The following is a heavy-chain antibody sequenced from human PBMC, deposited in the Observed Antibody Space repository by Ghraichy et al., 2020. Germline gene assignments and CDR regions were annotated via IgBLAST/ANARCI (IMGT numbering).Heavy chain of an antibody. CDR3: ARDHKSMGGLI. Sequence: GGSLRLSCAGSGFTFRSYWMSWVRQAPGKGLEWVANIKRDGSEKYYVDSVKGRFTVSRDNAKNSLYLQMNSLRAEDTAVYYCARDHKSMGGLIWGQGTMVTVSS. CDR2: IKRDGSEK. V-gene: IGHV3-7*01. D-gene: IGHD2/OR15-2a*01. CDR1: GFTFRSYW. J-gene: IGHJ3*02.